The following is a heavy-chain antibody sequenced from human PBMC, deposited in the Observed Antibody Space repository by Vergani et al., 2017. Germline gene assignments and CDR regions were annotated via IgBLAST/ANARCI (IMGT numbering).Heavy chain of an antibody. CDR1: GFTFSSYA. CDR3: ARGGSGSYYYYFYYMDV. D-gene: IGHD1-26*01. J-gene: IGHJ6*03. CDR2: ISYDGSNK. Sequence: QVQLVESGGGVVQPGRSLRLSCAASGFTFSSYAMHWVRQAPGKGLEWVTIISYDGSNKYYADSVKDRFTIYRDNSKNTLYLQMNSLRAEDTAVYYCARGGSGSYYYYFYYMDVWGKGTTVTVSS. V-gene: IGHV3-30-3*01.